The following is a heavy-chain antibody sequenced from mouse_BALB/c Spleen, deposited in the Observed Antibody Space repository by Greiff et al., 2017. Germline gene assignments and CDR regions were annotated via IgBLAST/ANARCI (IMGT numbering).Heavy chain of an antibody. Sequence: VTLKESGAELVKPGASVKLSCTASGFNIKDTYMHWVKQRPEQGLEWIGRIDPANGNTKYDPKFQGKATITADTSSNTAYLQLSSLTSEDTAVYYCARSLPFAYWGQGTLVTVSA. D-gene: IGHD6-1*01. CDR1: GFNIKDTY. J-gene: IGHJ3*01. CDR2: IDPANGNT. CDR3: ARSLPFAY. V-gene: IGHV14-3*02.